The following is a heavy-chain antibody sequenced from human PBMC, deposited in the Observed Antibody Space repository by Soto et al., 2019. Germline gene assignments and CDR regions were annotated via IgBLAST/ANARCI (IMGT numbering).Heavy chain of an antibody. CDR3: AKDLSIAVAGSDYYYGMDV. Sequence: GGSLRLSCAASGFTFSSYGMHWVRQAPGKGLEWVAVISYDGSNKYYADSVKGRFTISRDNSKNTLYMQMNSLRAEDTAVYYCAKDLSIAVAGSDYYYGMDVWGQGTTVTVSS. CDR2: ISYDGSNK. J-gene: IGHJ6*02. V-gene: IGHV3-30*18. D-gene: IGHD6-19*01. CDR1: GFTFSSYG.